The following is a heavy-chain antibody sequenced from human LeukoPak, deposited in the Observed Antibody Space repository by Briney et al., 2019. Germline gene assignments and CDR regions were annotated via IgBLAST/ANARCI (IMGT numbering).Heavy chain of an antibody. CDR1: GFTFSSYA. CDR2: ISGSGGST. V-gene: IGHV3-23*01. D-gene: IGHD5-12*01. CDR3: AKDRFWGYSGYDESGADY. J-gene: IGHJ4*02. Sequence: PGGSLRLSCAASGFTFSSYAMSWVRQAPGKGLEWVSAISGSGGSTYHADSVKGRFTISRDNSKNTLYPQTNSLRAEDTAVYYCAKDRFWGYSGYDESGADYWGQGTLVTVSS.